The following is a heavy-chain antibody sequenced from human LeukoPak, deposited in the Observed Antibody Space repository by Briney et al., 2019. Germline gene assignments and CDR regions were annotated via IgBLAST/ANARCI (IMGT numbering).Heavy chain of an antibody. J-gene: IGHJ4*02. CDR3: ARGHGYNHFDY. V-gene: IGHV4-31*03. D-gene: IGHD5-24*01. CDR2: IRYSGST. CDR1: GGSISSGGYY. Sequence: SETLSLTCTVSGGSISSGGYYWTWIRQHPGKGLEWIGYIRYSGSTSSNPSLKSRIIISVDTSDNQFSLKLRSVTAADTAVYYCARGHGYNHFDYWGQGTLVTVSS.